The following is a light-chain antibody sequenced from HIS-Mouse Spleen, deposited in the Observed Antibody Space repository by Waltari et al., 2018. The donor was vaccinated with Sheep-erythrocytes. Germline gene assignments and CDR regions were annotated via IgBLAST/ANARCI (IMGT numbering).Light chain of an antibody. CDR3: QQYGSSPWP. J-gene: IGKJ1*01. CDR2: GAS. Sequence: DIVLTQSPGTLSLSPGESATLSCRASQSVSSSYLAWYQQKPGQAPRLLIYGASSRATGIPDRFSGSGSGTDFTLTISRLEPEDFAVYYCQQYGSSPWPFGQGTKVEIK. V-gene: IGKV3-20*01. CDR1: QSVSSSY.